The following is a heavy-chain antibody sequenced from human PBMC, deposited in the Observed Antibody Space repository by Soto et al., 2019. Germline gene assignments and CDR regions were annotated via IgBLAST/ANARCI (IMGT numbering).Heavy chain of an antibody. CDR1: GCTFSSYS. CDR2: ISYDGSNK. D-gene: IGHD2-2*01. CDR3: ASRSTSGNY. Sequence: GSLRRSGSACGCTFSSYSMHWVRQAPGKGLEWVAVISYDGSNKYYADSVKGRFTISRDNSKNTLYLQMNGLGAEDTAVYYCASRSTSGNYWGQGTLVTVSS. J-gene: IGHJ4*02. V-gene: IGHV3-30-3*01.